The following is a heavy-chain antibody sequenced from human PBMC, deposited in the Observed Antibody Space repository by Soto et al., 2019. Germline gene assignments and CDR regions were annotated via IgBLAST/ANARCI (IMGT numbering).Heavy chain of an antibody. CDR1: GASTSSDDYY. CDR2: ISYSGST. V-gene: IGHV4-30-4*01. J-gene: IGHJ6*02. CDR3: AREVNNYYGMDV. Sequence: SETLSLTWSISGASTSSDDYYWSWFRQPPGKGLEWIGYISYSGSTYYNPSLKSRITISVDTSKTQFSLILSSVTAADTAVFYCAREVNNYYGMDVWGQGTTVTVSS.